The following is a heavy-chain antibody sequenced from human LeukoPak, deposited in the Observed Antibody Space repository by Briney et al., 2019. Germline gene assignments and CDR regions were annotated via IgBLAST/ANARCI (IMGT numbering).Heavy chain of an antibody. J-gene: IGHJ4*02. D-gene: IGHD5-24*01. CDR2: ISAYNGNT. CDR3: ARDLIGDGYNYYYY. Sequence: ASVKVSCKASGYTFSNYGMSWVRQAPGQGLEWMGWISAYNGNTNYAQKLQGRVTMTTDTSTSTAYMELRSLRSDDTAVYYCARDLIGDGYNYYYYWGQGTLVTVSS. V-gene: IGHV1-18*01. CDR1: GYTFSNYG.